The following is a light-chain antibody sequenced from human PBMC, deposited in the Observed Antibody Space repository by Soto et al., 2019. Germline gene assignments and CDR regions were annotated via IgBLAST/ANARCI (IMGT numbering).Light chain of an antibody. Sequence: QSALAQPASVSGSPGQSITISCTGTSSDVGAYDFVSWYQQHPDKAPKLMIYEVSNRPSGVSYRFSGSKSVNTATLTISGLQAEGEADYYCSSYTTSSTRVFGTGTKLTVL. V-gene: IGLV2-14*03. CDR1: SSDVGAYDF. J-gene: IGLJ1*01. CDR2: EVS. CDR3: SSYTTSSTRV.